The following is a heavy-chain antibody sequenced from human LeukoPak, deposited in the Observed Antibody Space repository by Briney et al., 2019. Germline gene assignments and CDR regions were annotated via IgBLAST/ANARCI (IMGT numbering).Heavy chain of an antibody. CDR3: ARARGYCSGGSCLPYYYYYYMDV. D-gene: IGHD2-15*01. J-gene: IGHJ6*03. CDR1: GYSISSGYY. CDR2: IYHSGST. Sequence: SETLSLTCTVSGYSISSGYYWGWIRQPPGKGLEWIGSIYHSGSTYYNPSLKSRVTISVDTSKNQFSLKLSSVTAADTAVYYCARARGYCSGGSCLPYYYYYYMDVWGKGTTVTVSS. V-gene: IGHV4-38-2*02.